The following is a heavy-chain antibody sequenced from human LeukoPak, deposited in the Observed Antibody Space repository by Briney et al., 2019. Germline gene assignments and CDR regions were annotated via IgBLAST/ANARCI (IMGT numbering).Heavy chain of an antibody. CDR1: GYTFTTCY. J-gene: IGHJ4*02. CDR2: INPSGGGT. CDR3: ARGNPTNYGAYLYYFDY. D-gene: IGHD4-17*01. Sequence: GASVKVSCKASGYTFTTCYMHWVRQAPGQGLEWMGIINPSGGGTNYAQEFQGRVTMTRDTSTSTVYMDLNNLRSDDTAVYYCARGNPTNYGAYLYYFDYWGQGTLVTVSS. V-gene: IGHV1-46*01.